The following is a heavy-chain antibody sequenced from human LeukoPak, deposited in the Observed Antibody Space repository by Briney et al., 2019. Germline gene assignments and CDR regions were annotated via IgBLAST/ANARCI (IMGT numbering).Heavy chain of an antibody. CDR1: GFTVSSNY. CDR3: ARAIADPDAFDI. V-gene: IGHV3-66*01. Sequence: GGSLRLSCAASGFTVSSNYMSWVRQAPGKGLEWVSVIYSGGSTYYADSVKGRFTISRDNSKNTLYLQMNSLRAEDTAVYYCARAIADPDAFDIRGQGTMVTVSS. J-gene: IGHJ3*02. CDR2: IYSGGST.